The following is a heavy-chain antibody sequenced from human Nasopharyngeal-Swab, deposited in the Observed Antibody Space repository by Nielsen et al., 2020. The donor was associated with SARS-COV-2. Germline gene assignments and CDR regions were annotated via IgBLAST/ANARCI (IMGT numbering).Heavy chain of an antibody. D-gene: IGHD5-24*01. Sequence: GESLKISCAASGFTFSSYSMNWVRQAPGKGLEWVSYISSSSSTIYYAGSVKGRFTISRDNAKNSLYLQMNSLRAEDTAVYYCARDWHGPFDYWGQGTLVTVSS. V-gene: IGHV3-48*04. CDR1: GFTFSSYS. CDR2: ISSSSSTI. CDR3: ARDWHGPFDY. J-gene: IGHJ4*02.